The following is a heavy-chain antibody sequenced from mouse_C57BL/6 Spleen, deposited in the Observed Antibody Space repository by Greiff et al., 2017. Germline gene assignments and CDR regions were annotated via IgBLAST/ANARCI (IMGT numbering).Heavy chain of an antibody. CDR1: GYTFTDHT. CDR3: ARPYGNWDYAMDY. CDR2: IYPRAGST. Sequence: VKVVESDAELVKPGASVKISCKVSGYTFTDHTIHWLKQRPEQGLEWIGYIYPRAGSTKYNEKFKGKATLTADKSSSTAYMQLNSRTSEDSAVYFCARPYGNWDYAMDYWGQGTSVTVAA. D-gene: IGHD2-1*01. V-gene: IGHV1-78*01. J-gene: IGHJ4*01.